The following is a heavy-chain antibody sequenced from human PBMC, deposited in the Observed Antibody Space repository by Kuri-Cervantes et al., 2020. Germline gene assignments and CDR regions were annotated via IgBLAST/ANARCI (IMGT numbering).Heavy chain of an antibody. V-gene: IGHV3-23*01. CDR3: ASGYSGSGGNEY. CDR1: GFSFSGYA. Sequence: GESLKISCAASGFSFSGYAMHWVRQAPGKGLEWVSSISDGGENAYYADSLKGRFAISRDNAKNTLYLQMNSLSGEDTAVYYCASGYSGSGGNEYWGQGTLVTVSS. D-gene: IGHD5-12*01. J-gene: IGHJ4*02. CDR2: ISDGGENA.